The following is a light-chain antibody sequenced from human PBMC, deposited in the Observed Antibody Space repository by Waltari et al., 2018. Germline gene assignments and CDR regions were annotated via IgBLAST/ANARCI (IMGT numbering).Light chain of an antibody. Sequence: EILVTQSPATLSVSPGERATLSCSASQGVGNNFAWYQQKPGQAPRPLIYGASTRATGIPARFSGSGSGTEFTLTISSLQSEDSAVYYCQQYNNWPPAFGQGTKVEIK. CDR1: QGVGNN. V-gene: IGKV3-15*01. CDR3: QQYNNWPPA. J-gene: IGKJ1*01. CDR2: GAS.